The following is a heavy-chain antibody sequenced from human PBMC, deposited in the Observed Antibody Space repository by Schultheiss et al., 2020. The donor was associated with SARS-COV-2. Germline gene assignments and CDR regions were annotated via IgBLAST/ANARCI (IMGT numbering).Heavy chain of an antibody. CDR3: ARGGWSLDY. CDR2: IYHSGST. Sequence: SQTLSLTCVVSGYSISSGFYWGWIRQPPGKGLEWIGYIYHSGSTYYNPSLKSRVTISVDTSKNQFSLKLSSVTAADTAVYYCARGGWSLDYWGQGTLVTVSS. J-gene: IGHJ4*02. D-gene: IGHD6-19*01. V-gene: IGHV4-38-2*01. CDR1: GYSISSGFY.